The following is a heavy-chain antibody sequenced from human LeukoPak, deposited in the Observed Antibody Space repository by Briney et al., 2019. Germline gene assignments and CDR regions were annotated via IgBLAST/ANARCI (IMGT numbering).Heavy chain of an antibody. D-gene: IGHD3-10*01. CDR1: GLSISSGRF. V-gene: IGHV4-38-2*02. Sequence: SEALSLTCSVSGLSISSGRFWVWIRQPPGKGLEWIGSIYYSGSTYYNPSLKSRVTISVDTSKNQFSLKLSSVTAADTAVYYCASRDLWFGVKWGQGTLVTVSS. CDR3: ASRDLWFGVK. CDR2: IYYSGST. J-gene: IGHJ4*02.